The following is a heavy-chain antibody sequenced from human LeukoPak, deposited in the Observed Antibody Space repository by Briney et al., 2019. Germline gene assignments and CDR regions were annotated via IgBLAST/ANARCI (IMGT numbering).Heavy chain of an antibody. CDR3: ARGDSSGYQDDAFDI. J-gene: IGHJ3*02. D-gene: IGHD3-22*01. CDR2: IIPIFGTV. V-gene: IGHV1-69*05. Sequence: SVKVSCKASGGTFSSYAISWVRQAPGQGLEWMGGIIPIFGTVNYAQKFQGRVTITTDESTSTAYMELSSLRSEDTAVYYCARGDSSGYQDDAFDIWGQGTMVTVSS. CDR1: GGTFSSYA.